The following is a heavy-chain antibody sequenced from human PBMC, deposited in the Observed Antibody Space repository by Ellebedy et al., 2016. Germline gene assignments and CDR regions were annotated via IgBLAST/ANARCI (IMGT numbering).Heavy chain of an antibody. J-gene: IGHJ4*02. CDR1: GFTFDDYA. CDR3: AKAVEMATMRGGYFDY. CDR2: ISWNSGSI. V-gene: IGHV3-9*01. Sequence: GGSLRLSCAASGFTFDDYAMHWVRQAPGKGLEWVSGISWNSGSIGYADSVKGRFTISRDNAKNSLYLQMNSLRAEDTALYYCAKAVEMATMRGGYFDYWGQGTLVTVSS. D-gene: IGHD5-24*01.